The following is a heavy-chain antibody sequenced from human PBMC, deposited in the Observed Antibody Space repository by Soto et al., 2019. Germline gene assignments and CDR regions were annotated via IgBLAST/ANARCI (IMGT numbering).Heavy chain of an antibody. CDR1: GFTFSSYG. Sequence: QVQLVESGGGVVQPGRSLRLSCAASGFTFSSYGMHWVRQAPGKGLEWVAVISYDGSDKYYADSVKGRFTISRDNSKNTLYLQMNSLRAEDTAVYYCVKALVVEDYFDYWGQGTLVTISS. V-gene: IGHV3-30*18. CDR2: ISYDGSDK. J-gene: IGHJ4*02. CDR3: VKALVVEDYFDY. D-gene: IGHD2-8*02.